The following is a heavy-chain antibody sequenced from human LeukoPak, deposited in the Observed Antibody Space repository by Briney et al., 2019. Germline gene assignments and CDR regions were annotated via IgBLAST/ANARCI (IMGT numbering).Heavy chain of an antibody. J-gene: IGHJ4*02. CDR2: IRYDGNNE. V-gene: IGHV3-30*02. D-gene: IGHD4-11*01. CDR3: AKELHYTVSLIDDY. CDR1: GFTFSSYG. Sequence: GGSLRLSCAASGFTFSSYGMHWVRQAPGKGLEWVAFIRYDGNNEDYADSVKGRFTISRDNSKNTLYLQMNSLRVEDTAVYYCAKELHYTVSLIDDYWGQGTLVTVSS.